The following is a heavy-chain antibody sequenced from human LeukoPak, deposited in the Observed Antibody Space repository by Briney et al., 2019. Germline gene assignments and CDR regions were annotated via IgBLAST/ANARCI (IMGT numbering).Heavy chain of an antibody. J-gene: IGHJ5*02. D-gene: IGHD2-2*01. Sequence: GASVQVSCKASGYTFTSYGISWVRQAPGQGLEWMGWISAYNGNTNYAQKLQGRVTMTTDTSTSTAYMELRSLRSDDTAVYYCARGAVVVVPAATWFDPWGQGTLVTVSS. V-gene: IGHV1-18*01. CDR3: ARGAVVVVPAATWFDP. CDR1: GYTFTSYG. CDR2: ISAYNGNT.